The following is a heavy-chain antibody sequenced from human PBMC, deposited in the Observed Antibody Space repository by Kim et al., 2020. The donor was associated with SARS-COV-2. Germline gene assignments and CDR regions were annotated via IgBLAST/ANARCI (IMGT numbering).Heavy chain of an antibody. Sequence: GGSLRLSCAASGFTFSSYAMSWVRQAPGKGLEWVSTISGSGGSTYYADSGKGRFTISRDNSKSTLYRQMNSRRAEDTATYYCAKMVWTASGWYNHDYWGQGTLVTVTS. CDR3: AKMVWTASGWYNHDY. CDR1: GFTFSSYA. CDR2: ISGSGGST. V-gene: IGHV3-23*01. J-gene: IGHJ4*02. D-gene: IGHD6-19*01.